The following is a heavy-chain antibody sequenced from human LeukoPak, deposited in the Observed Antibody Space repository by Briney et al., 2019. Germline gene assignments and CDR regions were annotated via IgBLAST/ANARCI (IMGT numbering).Heavy chain of an antibody. V-gene: IGHV1-69*04. J-gene: IGHJ4*02. D-gene: IGHD7-27*01. CDR3: ATAFGRLTGDQRVVDY. Sequence: SVKVSCKASGGTFSSYAISWVRQAPGQGLEWMGRIIPILGIANYAQKFQGRVTITADKSTSTAYMELSSLRSEDTAVYYCATAFGRLTGDQRVVDYWGQGTLVTVSS. CDR1: GGTFSSYA. CDR2: IIPILGIA.